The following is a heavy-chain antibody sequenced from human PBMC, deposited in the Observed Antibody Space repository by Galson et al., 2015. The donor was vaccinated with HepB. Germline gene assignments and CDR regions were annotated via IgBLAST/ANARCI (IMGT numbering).Heavy chain of an antibody. D-gene: IGHD5-24*01. CDR3: AKMSGGATMITPPDY. Sequence: SLRLSCAVSGFTFVKYGMTWARQAPGKGLEWVSSISGDIRSTYYADSVKGRFTISRDNSMNTLYLEMNSLRAEDTGVYYCAKMSGGATMITPPDYWGQGTLVTVSS. J-gene: IGHJ4*02. CDR1: GFTFVKYG. CDR2: ISGDIRST. V-gene: IGHV3-23*01.